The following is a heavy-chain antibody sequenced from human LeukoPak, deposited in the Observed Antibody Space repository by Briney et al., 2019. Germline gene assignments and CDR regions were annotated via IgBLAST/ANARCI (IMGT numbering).Heavy chain of an antibody. J-gene: IGHJ4*02. D-gene: IGHD1-26*01. V-gene: IGHV3-23*01. CDR1: GFTFSNAW. Sequence: TGGSLRLSCAASGFTFSNAWMSWVRQAPGKGLEWVSAISGSGGSTYYADSVKGRFTISRDNSENTLYLQMNSLRAEDTAVYYCAKDNSGTDGNYWGQGTLVTVSS. CDR2: ISGSGGST. CDR3: AKDNSGTDGNY.